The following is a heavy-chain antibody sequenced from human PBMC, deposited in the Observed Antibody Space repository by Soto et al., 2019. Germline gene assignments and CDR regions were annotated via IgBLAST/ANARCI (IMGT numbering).Heavy chain of an antibody. D-gene: IGHD2-15*01. J-gene: IGHJ6*02. Sequence: QVQLQESGPGLVKPSETLSLTCTFSGASISNAYWSWIRQAAGKRLEWIGRINSSGNFNYNPSLKSRVSISRDTAKNPISLKLSSVTAADTAVYYGARDKILSKGYGMDVWGQVTTVTVAS. CDR1: GASISNAY. CDR3: ARDKILSKGYGMDV. CDR2: INSSGNF. V-gene: IGHV4-4*07.